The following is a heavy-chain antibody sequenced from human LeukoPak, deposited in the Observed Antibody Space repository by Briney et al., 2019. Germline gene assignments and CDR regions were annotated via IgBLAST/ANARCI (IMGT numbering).Heavy chain of an antibody. V-gene: IGHV3-11*05. CDR2: ISRSSSDT. CDR1: GFTFSNYY. CDR3: TTDGINYLGSGSLSNFVY. Sequence: GGSLRLSCAASGFTFSNYYMTWVRQAPGKGLEWVSYISRSSSDTNYADSVKGRFTISRDNSQNTLYLQMNSLKTEDTAVYYCTTDGINYLGSGSLSNFVYWGQGTLVTVSS. J-gene: IGHJ4*02. D-gene: IGHD3-10*01.